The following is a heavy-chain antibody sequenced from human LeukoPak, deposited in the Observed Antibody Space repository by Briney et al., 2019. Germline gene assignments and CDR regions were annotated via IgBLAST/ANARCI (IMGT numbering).Heavy chain of an antibody. CDR2: IRSKANSYAT. CDR1: GFTFSGSA. CDR3: TSGAMVRGVPYYYGMDV. D-gene: IGHD3-10*01. V-gene: IGHV3-73*01. Sequence: GGSLRLSCAASGFTFSGSAMHWVRQASGKGLEWVGRIRSKANSYATAYAASVKGRFTISRDDSKNTAYLQMNSLKTEDTAVYYCTSGAMVRGVPYYYGMDVWGQGTTVTVSS. J-gene: IGHJ6*02.